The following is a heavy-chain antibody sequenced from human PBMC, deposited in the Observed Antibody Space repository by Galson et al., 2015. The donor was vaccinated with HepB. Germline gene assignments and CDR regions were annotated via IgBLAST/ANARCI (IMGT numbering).Heavy chain of an antibody. Sequence: QSGAEVKKPGESLKISCKGSGYSFTSYWIGWVRQMPGKGLEWMGIIYPGDSDTRYSPSFQGQVTISADKSISTAYLQWSSLKASDTAMYYCARTPLVGATTGQHPDSWFDPWGQGTLVTVSS. CDR1: GYSFTSYW. CDR2: IYPGDSDT. V-gene: IGHV5-51*01. D-gene: IGHD1-26*01. J-gene: IGHJ5*02. CDR3: ARTPLVGATTGQHPDSWFDP.